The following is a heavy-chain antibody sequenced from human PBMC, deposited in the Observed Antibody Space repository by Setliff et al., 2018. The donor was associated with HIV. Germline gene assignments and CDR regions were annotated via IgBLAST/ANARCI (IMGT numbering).Heavy chain of an antibody. CDR2: IYYSGST. V-gene: IGHV4-30-4*08. J-gene: IGHJ4*02. CDR3: ARITPYGSGYY. D-gene: IGHD3-10*01. Sequence: PSETLSLTCTVSGGSISSGDYYWSWIRQPPGKGLEWIGYIYYSGSTYYNPSLKSRLTILVDTSKNQFSLKLSSVTAADTAVYYCARITPYGSGYYWGQGTRGTSPQ. CDR1: GGSISSGDYY.